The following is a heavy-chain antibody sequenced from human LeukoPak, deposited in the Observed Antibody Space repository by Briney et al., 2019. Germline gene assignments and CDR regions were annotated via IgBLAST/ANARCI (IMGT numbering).Heavy chain of an antibody. V-gene: IGHV3-48*02. CDR3: ARPYCSSTSCYWYYGMDV. J-gene: IGHJ6*02. Sequence: GGSLRLSCAASGFTFSDYSMNWVRQAPGKGLEWVSYISGSSSTKYYADSVKGRFTISRDNAKNSLSLQMNSLRDDDTAVYYCARPYCSSTSCYWYYGMDVWGQGTTVTVSS. CDR2: ISGSSSTK. CDR1: GFTFSDYS. D-gene: IGHD2-2*01.